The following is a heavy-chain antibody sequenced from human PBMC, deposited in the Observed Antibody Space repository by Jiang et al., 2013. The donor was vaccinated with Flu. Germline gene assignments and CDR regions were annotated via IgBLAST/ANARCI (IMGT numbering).Heavy chain of an antibody. CDR1: GYTFTSYD. Sequence: VQLVESGAEVKKPGASVKVSCKASGYTFTSYDINRVRQATGQGLEWMGWMNPNSGNTGYAQKFQGRVTMTRNTSISTAYMELSSLRSEDTAVYYCARRSVVTPRTYGMDVWGQGTTVTVSS. CDR2: MNPNSGNT. D-gene: IGHD4-23*01. V-gene: IGHV1-8*01. J-gene: IGHJ6*02. CDR3: ARRSVVTPRTYGMDV.